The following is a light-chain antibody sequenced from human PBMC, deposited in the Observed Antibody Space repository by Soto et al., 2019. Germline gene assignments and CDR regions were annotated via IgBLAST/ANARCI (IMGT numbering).Light chain of an antibody. CDR2: SSS. CDR1: QDIGYF. CDR3: QKYDSAPYT. Sequence: DIQLTQSPSSLSASVGDRVTITCRASQDIGYFLMWYQQKPGKVPKLLIYSSSSLFSGVPSRFSGSGSGTDFTLSITRLQPEDVATYHCQKYDSAPYTFGPGTRVDI. J-gene: IGKJ3*01. V-gene: IGKV1-27*01.